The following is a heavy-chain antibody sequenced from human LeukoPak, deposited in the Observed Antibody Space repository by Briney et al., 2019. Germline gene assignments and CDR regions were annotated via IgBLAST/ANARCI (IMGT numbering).Heavy chain of an antibody. CDR1: GYRFSDCW. V-gene: IGHV5-51*01. CDR2: IYPDDSDI. Sequence: LGESLKISCKCSGYRFSDCWIGWVRQMPGKGLQWMGVIYPDDSDIRYSPSFQGQVTISADKSIITAYLQWSSLKASDTAMYYCARHGRGSRSPNAFDFWGQGTMVTVSS. CDR3: ARHGRGSRSPNAFDF. D-gene: IGHD3-10*01. J-gene: IGHJ3*01.